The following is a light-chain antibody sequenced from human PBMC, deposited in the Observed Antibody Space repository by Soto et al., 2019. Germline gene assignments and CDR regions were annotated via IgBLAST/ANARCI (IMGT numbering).Light chain of an antibody. Sequence: EIMMTQSPDTLSVSPGERATVSCRASQSISSDFAWFQLKPGQAPRLLIYGASTRAPDVPDRFSGSGSGTEFNLTISSLQSEAFAVYYCQQYNNRPYTFGQGTKLEIK. J-gene: IGKJ2*01. CDR2: GAS. CDR3: QQYNNRPYT. V-gene: IGKV3-15*01. CDR1: QSISSD.